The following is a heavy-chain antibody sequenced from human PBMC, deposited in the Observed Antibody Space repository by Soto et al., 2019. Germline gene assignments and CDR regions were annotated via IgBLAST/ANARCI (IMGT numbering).Heavy chain of an antibody. Sequence: QVQLVESGGGVVQPGRSLRLSCAASGFTFSSYGMHWVRQAPGKGLEWVEVISYDGSNKYYADSVKGRFTISRDNSKNTLYLQMNSLIAEDTAVYYCAKGMATAIAYFASWDQATLVTVSS. CDR3: AKGMATAIAYFAS. V-gene: IGHV3-30*18. J-gene: IGHJ1*01. D-gene: IGHD5-18*01. CDR1: GFTFSSYG. CDR2: ISYDGSNK.